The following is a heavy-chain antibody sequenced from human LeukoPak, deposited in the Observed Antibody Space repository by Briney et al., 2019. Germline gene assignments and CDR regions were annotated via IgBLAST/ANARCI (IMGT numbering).Heavy chain of an antibody. V-gene: IGHV1-2*02. CDR2: INPNSGGT. CDR1: GYTFTGYY. Sequence: GASVKVSCKASGYTFTGYYMHWVRQAPGQGLEWMGWINPNSGGTNYAQKFQGRVTMTRDTSISTAYMELSRLRSGDTAVYYCARESNWGSCYFDYWGQGTLVTVSS. CDR3: ARESNWGSCYFDY. D-gene: IGHD7-27*01. J-gene: IGHJ4*02.